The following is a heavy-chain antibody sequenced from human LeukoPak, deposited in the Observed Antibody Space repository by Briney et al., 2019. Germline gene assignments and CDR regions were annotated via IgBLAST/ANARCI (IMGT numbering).Heavy chain of an antibody. Sequence: ASVKVSCKASGGTFSSYAISWVRQAPGQGLEWMGGIIPIFGTANYAQKFQGRVTITADESTSTAYMELSSLRSEDTAVYYCAKGLARSSGVIVLVDYWGQGTLVTVSS. J-gene: IGHJ4*02. D-gene: IGHD3-16*02. CDR3: AKGLARSSGVIVLVDY. CDR2: IIPIFGTA. CDR1: GGTFSSYA. V-gene: IGHV1-69*13.